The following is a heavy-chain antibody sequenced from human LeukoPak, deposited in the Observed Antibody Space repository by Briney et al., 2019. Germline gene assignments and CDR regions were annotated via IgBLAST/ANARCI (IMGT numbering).Heavy chain of an antibody. CDR3: AYSSGWYPFDY. D-gene: IGHD6-19*01. V-gene: IGHV4-59*08. CDR1: GGSISSYY. J-gene: IGHJ4*02. Sequence: SETLSLTCTVSGGSISSYYWSWIRQPLGKGLEWIGYIYYSGSTNYNPSLKSRVTISVDTSKNQFSLKLSSVTAADTAVYYCAYSSGWYPFDYWGQGTLVTVSS. CDR2: IYYSGST.